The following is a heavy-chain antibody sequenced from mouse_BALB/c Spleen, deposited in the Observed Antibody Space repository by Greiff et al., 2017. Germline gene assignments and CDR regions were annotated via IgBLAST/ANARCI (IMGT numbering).Heavy chain of an antibody. Sequence: EVMLVESGGGLVQPGGSMKLSCVASGFTFSNYWMNWVRQSPEKGLEWVAEIRLKSNNYATHYAESVKGRFTISRDDSKSRVYLQMNNLRAEDTGIYYCTRNGNYFYAMDYWGQGTSVTVSS. CDR1: GFTFSNYW. J-gene: IGHJ4*01. CDR3: TRNGNYFYAMDY. D-gene: IGHD2-1*01. CDR2: IRLKSNNYAT. V-gene: IGHV6-6*02.